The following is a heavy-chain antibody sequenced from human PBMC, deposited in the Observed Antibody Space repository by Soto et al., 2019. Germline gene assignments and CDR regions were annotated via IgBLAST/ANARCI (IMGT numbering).Heavy chain of an antibody. V-gene: IGHV3-48*03. D-gene: IGHD2-15*01. Sequence: EVQLLESGGGLVQPGRSLRLSCAASGFSFSSYAMNWVRQAPGKGLEWVSAISSSGSSIYYADSVKGRFTISRDNAKNSVYLQMNSLRAEDTAVYYCARDTWAGGGSLPFDYWGQGTLVTVSS. CDR2: ISSSGSSI. CDR3: ARDTWAGGGSLPFDY. J-gene: IGHJ4*02. CDR1: GFSFSSYA.